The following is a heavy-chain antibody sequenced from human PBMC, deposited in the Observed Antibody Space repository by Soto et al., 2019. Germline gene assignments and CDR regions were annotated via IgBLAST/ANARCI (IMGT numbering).Heavy chain of an antibody. V-gene: IGHV4-31*03. Sequence: SETLSLTCSVSGVSISSGGYYWSWIRQHPGKGLEWIGYIYYSGSTSYNPSLKSRVTISVDTSKNQFSLKLSSVTAADTAVYYCARGYCSSTSCFDPWGQGTLVTVSS. CDR3: ARGYCSSTSCFDP. CDR1: GVSISSGGYY. J-gene: IGHJ5*02. CDR2: IYYSGST. D-gene: IGHD2-2*01.